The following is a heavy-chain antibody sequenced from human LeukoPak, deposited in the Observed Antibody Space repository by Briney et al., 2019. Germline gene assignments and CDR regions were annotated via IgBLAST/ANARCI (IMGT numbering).Heavy chain of an antibody. Sequence: ASVKVSCKASGYTFTSYYMHWVRQAPGQGLEWMGIINPSGGSTSYAQKFQGRVTMTRDMSTSTVYMELSSLRSEDTAVYYCARSIYYDILTGLNQEGWDFDYWGQGTLVTVSS. CDR2: INPSGGST. CDR3: ARSIYYDILTGLNQEGWDFDY. V-gene: IGHV1-46*01. CDR1: GYTFTSYY. J-gene: IGHJ4*02. D-gene: IGHD3-9*01.